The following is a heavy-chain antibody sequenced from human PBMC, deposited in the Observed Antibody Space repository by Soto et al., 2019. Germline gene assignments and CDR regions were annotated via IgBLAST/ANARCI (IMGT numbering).Heavy chain of an antibody. J-gene: IGHJ5*02. CDR3: ARSSTYYYDSSGWTSGWFDP. CDR1: GGTFSSYA. D-gene: IGHD3-22*01. V-gene: IGHV1-69*13. CDR2: IIPIFGTA. Sequence: VKVSCKASGGTFSSYAISWVRQAPGQGLEWMGGIIPIFGTANYAQKFQGRVTITADESTSTAYMELSSLRSEDTAVYYCARSSTYYYDSSGWTSGWFDPWGQGTLVTVSS.